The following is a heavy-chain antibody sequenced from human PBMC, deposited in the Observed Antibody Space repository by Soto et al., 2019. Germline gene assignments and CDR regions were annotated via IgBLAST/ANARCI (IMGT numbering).Heavy chain of an antibody. Sequence: PSETLSLTCTVSGGSISSSSYYWGWIRQPPGKGLEWIGSIYYSGSTYYNPSLKSRVTISVDTSKNQFSLKLSSVTAADTAVYYCARRGNKDGYHWAYWGQGTLVTVSS. CDR1: GGSISSSSYY. J-gene: IGHJ4*02. CDR2: IYYSGST. CDR3: ARRGNKDGYHWAY. V-gene: IGHV4-39*01. D-gene: IGHD5-12*01.